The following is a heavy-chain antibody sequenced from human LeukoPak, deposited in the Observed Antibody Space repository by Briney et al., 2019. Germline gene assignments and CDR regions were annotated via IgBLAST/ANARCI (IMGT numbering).Heavy chain of an antibody. CDR1: GFTFSSHW. V-gene: IGHV3-9*03. CDR3: AKGGYYYGSGRPFDY. CDR2: ISWNSGSI. Sequence: GGSLRLSCEVSGFTFSSHWTHWVRQAPGKGLEWVSGISWNSGSIGYADSVKGRFTISRDNAKNSLYLQMNSLRAEDMALYYCAKGGYYYGSGRPFDYWGQGTLVTVSS. J-gene: IGHJ4*02. D-gene: IGHD3-10*01.